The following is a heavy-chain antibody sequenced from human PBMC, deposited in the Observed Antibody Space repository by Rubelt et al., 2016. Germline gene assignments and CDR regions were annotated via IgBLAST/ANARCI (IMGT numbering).Heavy chain of an antibody. CDR1: GYSFTSYW. D-gene: IGHD2-2*01. CDR3: ARGWKYQPLMAY. Sequence: EVQLVQSGAEVKKPGESLKISCKGSGYSFTSYWIGWVRQMPGKGLEWMGIIYPGDSDSRYSPAFQAMGAISAAKSIRTAHRKWRSLKASEPSMYWCARGWKYQPLMAYWGQGTLVTVSS. J-gene: IGHJ4*02. V-gene: IGHV5-51*01. CDR2: IYPGDSDS.